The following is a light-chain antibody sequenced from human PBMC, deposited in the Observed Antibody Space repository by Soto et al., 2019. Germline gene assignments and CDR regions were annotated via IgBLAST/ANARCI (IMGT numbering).Light chain of an antibody. CDR3: QQYGSSPYI. Sequence: EIVLTQSPGTLSLSPGERATLSCRASQSVRNSYLAWYQQKPGKAPRLLIYGASGRATGIPDRFSGSGSGTDFTLTISRLEPKDFAVYYCQQYGSSPYIFGQGTKLEI. J-gene: IGKJ2*01. CDR2: GAS. V-gene: IGKV3-20*01. CDR1: QSVRNSY.